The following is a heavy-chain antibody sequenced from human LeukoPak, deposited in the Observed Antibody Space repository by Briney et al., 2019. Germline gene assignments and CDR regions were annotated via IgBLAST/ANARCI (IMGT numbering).Heavy chain of an antibody. CDR1: GFTFSSYG. Sequence: GGSLRLSCAASGFTFSSYGMHWVRQAPGKGLEWVAFIRYDGSNKYYADSVKGRFTISRDNAKNSLYLQVNSLRADDTAVYYCARIGSYGSGYYHYYYMDVWGKGTTVTVSS. D-gene: IGHD3-10*01. V-gene: IGHV3-30*02. CDR3: ARIGSYGSGYYHYYYMDV. CDR2: IRYDGSNK. J-gene: IGHJ6*03.